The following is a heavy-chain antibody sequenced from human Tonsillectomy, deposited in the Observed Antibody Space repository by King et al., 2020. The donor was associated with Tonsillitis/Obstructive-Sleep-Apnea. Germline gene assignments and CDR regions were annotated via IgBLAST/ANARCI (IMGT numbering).Heavy chain of an antibody. CDR3: AGRVRMYSYYNYYYYLDV. D-gene: IGHD4-11*01. V-gene: IGHV3-53*04. CDR1: GFTVSNIY. CDR2: IYGGGVT. Sequence: VQLVESGGGLVQPGGSLRLSCAASGFTVSNIYMSWVRQTPGKGLEWVSVIYGGGVTYYADSVKGRFTICRRNSNNTLFLQMNRRRVEDTAVYYCAGRVRMYSYYNYYYYLDVWGKGTTVTVSS. J-gene: IGHJ6*03.